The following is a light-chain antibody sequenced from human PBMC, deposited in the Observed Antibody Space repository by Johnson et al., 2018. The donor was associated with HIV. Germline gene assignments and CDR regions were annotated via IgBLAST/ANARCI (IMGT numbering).Light chain of an antibody. J-gene: IGLJ1*01. CDR2: DNT. CDR1: SSNIGNNY. V-gene: IGLV1-51*01. CDR3: GTGDTGPNAFYG. Sequence: QSVLTQPPSVSAAPVQKVTISCSGSSSNIGNNYVSWYQQIPGTAPKLLIYDNTKRPSGIPDRFSAFKSDTSATLDINGIQSGDEADYYCGTGDTGPNAFYGLGSGTKVNVL.